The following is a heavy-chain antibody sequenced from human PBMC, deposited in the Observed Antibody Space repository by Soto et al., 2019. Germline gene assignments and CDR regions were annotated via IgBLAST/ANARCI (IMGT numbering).Heavy chain of an antibody. V-gene: IGHV4-31*03. CDR3: ARDRSGYGDSL. CDR1: GGSISSGGSY. CDR2: IYYSGST. Sequence: QVQLQESGPGLVKPSQTLSLTCTVSGGSISSGGSYWSWIRQHPMKGLEWIGYIYYSGSTYYNPSLKSRVTISVDTSKNQFSLNLSSVTAADTAVYYCARDRSGYGDSLWGQGTLVTVSA. D-gene: IGHD4-17*01. J-gene: IGHJ4*02.